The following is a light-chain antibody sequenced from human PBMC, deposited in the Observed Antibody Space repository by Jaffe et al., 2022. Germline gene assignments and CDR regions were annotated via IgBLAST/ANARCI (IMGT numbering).Light chain of an antibody. Sequence: EIVMTQSPATLSVSPGERATLSCGASQSIGTNLAWYQQKPGQSPGLLIYGASSRATGIPARFSGSGSGTEFTLTISSLQSEDLAIYYCQQYDKWPPGTFGQGTKVEIK. J-gene: IGKJ1*01. CDR3: QQYDKWPPGT. V-gene: IGKV3-15*01. CDR2: GAS. CDR1: QSIGTN.